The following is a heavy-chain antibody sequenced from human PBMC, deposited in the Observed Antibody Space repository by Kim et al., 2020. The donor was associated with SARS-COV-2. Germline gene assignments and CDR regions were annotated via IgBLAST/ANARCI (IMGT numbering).Heavy chain of an antibody. CDR3: ARPPDNGGSDCFGY. CDR1: GFIVSSNY. Sequence: GGSLRLSCAASGFIVSSNYMSWVRQAPGKGLEWVSVIYSGGNTYYADSVKGRFTISRDNSKNTVYLQMNSLRAEDTAVYYCARPPDNGGSDCFGYWGQGTLVTVSS. J-gene: IGHJ4*02. CDR2: IYSGGNT. V-gene: IGHV3-53*01. D-gene: IGHD2-15*01.